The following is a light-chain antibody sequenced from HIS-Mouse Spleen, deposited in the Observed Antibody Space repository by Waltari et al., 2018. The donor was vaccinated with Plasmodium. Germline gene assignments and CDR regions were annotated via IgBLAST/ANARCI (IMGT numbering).Light chain of an antibody. V-gene: IGKV3-15*01. CDR3: QQYNNWSFT. J-gene: IGKJ3*01. CDR2: GAS. Sequence: EIVMTQSPATLSVSLCERATLSCRASQSVSSNLACYQQKPGQAPRLLIYGASTRATGIPARFSGSGSGTEFTLTISSLQSEDFAVYYCQQYNNWSFTCGPGTKVDIK. CDR1: QSVSSN.